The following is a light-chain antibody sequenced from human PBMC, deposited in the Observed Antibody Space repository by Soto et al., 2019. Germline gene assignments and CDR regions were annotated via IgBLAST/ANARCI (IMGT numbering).Light chain of an antibody. J-gene: IGKJ2*01. Sequence: EIVLTQSPGTLSLSPGERATLSCRASQSVSSSYLAWYQQKPGQAPRLLIYGASSRATGIPDRLSGSGSGTDFTLTISRLEPEDFAVYYCQQYGSSPYTFGQGIKLEIK. CDR3: QQYGSSPYT. CDR1: QSVSSSY. V-gene: IGKV3-20*01. CDR2: GAS.